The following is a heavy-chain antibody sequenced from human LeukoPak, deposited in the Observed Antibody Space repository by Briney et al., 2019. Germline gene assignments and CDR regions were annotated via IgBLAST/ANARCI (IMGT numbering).Heavy chain of an antibody. CDR2: IYSGGST. CDR1: GLTVSSTY. J-gene: IGHJ4*02. D-gene: IGHD6-13*01. CDR3: ARVKYTSSWHPVDS. Sequence: GGSLRLSCAASGLTVSSTYMSWVRQTPGKGLEWVSVIYSGGSTYYADSVKGRFTISRDNSKNTLYLQMNSLRAEDTAVYYCARVKYTSSWHPVDSWGQGALVTVSS. V-gene: IGHV3-66*01.